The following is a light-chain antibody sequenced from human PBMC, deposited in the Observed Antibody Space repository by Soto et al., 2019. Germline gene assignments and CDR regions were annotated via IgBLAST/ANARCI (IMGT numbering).Light chain of an antibody. CDR3: AAWDDSLSGPV. CDR2: RNN. Sequence: QSVLTQPPSASGTPGQRITISCSGSSFNIGSDYVYWYQQLPGTAPKLLIYRNNQRPSGDPDRFSGSKSGTSASLAISGLRSEDEADYYCAAWDDSLSGPVFGGGTKLTVL. J-gene: IGLJ2*01. V-gene: IGLV1-47*01. CDR1: SFNIGSDY.